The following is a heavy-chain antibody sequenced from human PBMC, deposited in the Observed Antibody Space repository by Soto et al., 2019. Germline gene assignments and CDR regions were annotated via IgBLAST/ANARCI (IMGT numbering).Heavy chain of an antibody. Sequence: EVQLVESGGGLVKPGGYLRLSCAASGFTFSSYSMNWVRQAPGKGLEWVSSISSSSSYIYYADSVKGRFTISRDNAKNSLYLQMNSLRAEDTAVYCCARDIVVVPAADYYYGMDVWGQGPKVTVSS. J-gene: IGHJ6*02. D-gene: IGHD2-2*01. CDR3: ARDIVVVPAADYYYGMDV. CDR2: ISSSSSYI. V-gene: IGHV3-21*01. CDR1: GFTFSSYS.